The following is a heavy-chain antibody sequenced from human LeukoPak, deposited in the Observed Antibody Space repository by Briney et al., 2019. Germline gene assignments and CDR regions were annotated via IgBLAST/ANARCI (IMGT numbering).Heavy chain of an antibody. J-gene: IGHJ5*02. Sequence: SETLSLTCTVSGGSISSDYLNWIRQPPGKGLEWIGYIHYSGSTDYNPSLKSRVTMSVDTSNNRFSLKLSSATAADTAVYYCVGDSSGYFPAWGQGTLVTVSS. V-gene: IGHV4-59*01. CDR2: IHYSGST. D-gene: IGHD3-22*01. CDR1: GGSISSDY. CDR3: VGDSSGYFPA.